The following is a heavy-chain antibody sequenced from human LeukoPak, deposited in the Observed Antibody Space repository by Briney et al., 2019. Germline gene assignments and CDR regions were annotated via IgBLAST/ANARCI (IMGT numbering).Heavy chain of an antibody. CDR1: GGSISTFY. CDR2: IFTSGST. D-gene: IGHD1-26*01. J-gene: IGHJ4*02. V-gene: IGHV4-4*07. Sequence: SETLSLTCTVSGGSISTFYWSWIRQPAGKGLEWIGRIFTSGSTNYNPSLKSRVTISVDTSKNQFSLKLSSVTAADTAVYYCARQQWVYYFDYWGQGTLVTVSS. CDR3: ARQQWVYYFDY.